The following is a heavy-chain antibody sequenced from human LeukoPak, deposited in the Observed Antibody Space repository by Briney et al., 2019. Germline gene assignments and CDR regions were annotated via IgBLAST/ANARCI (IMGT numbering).Heavy chain of an antibody. CDR3: ARDRGSSVY. CDR2: IKQAGSEK. Sequence: GGSLRLSCTASGFTFSSYSMNWVRQAPGKGLEWVANIKQAGSEKYYVDSVKGRFTISRDNAKNTLYLQMNSLRAEDTAVYYCARDRGSSVYWGQGTLVTVSS. D-gene: IGHD6-19*01. V-gene: IGHV3-7*01. CDR1: GFTFSSYS. J-gene: IGHJ4*02.